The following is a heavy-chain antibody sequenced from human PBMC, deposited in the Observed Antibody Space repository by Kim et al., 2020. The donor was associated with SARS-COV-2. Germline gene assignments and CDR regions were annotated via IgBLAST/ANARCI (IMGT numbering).Heavy chain of an antibody. V-gene: IGHV4-4*07. CDR3: ARAVRDYLFDY. Sequence: NNNPSLQIRGTMSVNTSKNPFSLKPSSVTAADTAVYYCARAVRDYLFDYWGQGTLVTVSS. J-gene: IGHJ4*02. D-gene: IGHD3-10*01.